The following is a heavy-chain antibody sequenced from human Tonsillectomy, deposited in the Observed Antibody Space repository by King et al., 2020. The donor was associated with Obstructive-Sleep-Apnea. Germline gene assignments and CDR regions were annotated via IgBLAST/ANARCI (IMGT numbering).Heavy chain of an antibody. Sequence: QLVQSGVEVKKPGASVKVSCKASGYTFTSYGITWVRLAPGQGLEWMGWISVYNGDTKYAQKFQGRVTMTTDTSTNTAYMELRSLRSDDTAVYDCARYAYAAVGSTDYFDYWGQGTLVTVSS. CDR1: GYTFTSYG. J-gene: IGHJ4*02. CDR2: ISVYNGDT. CDR3: ARYAYAAVGSTDYFDY. V-gene: IGHV1-18*04. D-gene: IGHD6-13*01.